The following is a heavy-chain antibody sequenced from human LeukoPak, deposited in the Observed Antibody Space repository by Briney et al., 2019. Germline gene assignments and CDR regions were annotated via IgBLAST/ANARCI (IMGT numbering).Heavy chain of an antibody. V-gene: IGHV4-59*01. Sequence: PSETLSLTCTVSGGSISSYYWSWIRQPPGKGLEWIGYIYYSGSTNYNPSLKSRVTISVDTSKNQFSLKLGSVTAADTAVYYCAREGGAEKGNWFDPWGQGTLVTVSS. J-gene: IGHJ5*02. CDR1: GGSISSYY. CDR2: IYYSGST. CDR3: AREGGAEKGNWFDP. D-gene: IGHD3-16*01.